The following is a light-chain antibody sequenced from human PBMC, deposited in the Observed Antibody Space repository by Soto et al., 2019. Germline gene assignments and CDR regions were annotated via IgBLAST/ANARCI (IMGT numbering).Light chain of an antibody. Sequence: DVEMTQSPPSLSASVGDRVTLTCRASESISNRLAWYQQKPGMEPKLLLSRAASLETAGPSSCSGSGSGAAFTLTIISLQPDDFATYYYQEYNSFTWTFGQGTKVEIK. J-gene: IGKJ1*01. CDR2: RAA. CDR3: QEYNSFTWT. V-gene: IGKV1-5*01. CDR1: ESISNR.